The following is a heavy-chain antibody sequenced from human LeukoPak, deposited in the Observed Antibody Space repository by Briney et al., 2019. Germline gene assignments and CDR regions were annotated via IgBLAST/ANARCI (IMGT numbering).Heavy chain of an antibody. V-gene: IGHV3-7*01. D-gene: IGHD4-23*01. CDR3: ARDFQATVVTPPFLGLD. CDR2: IKQDGSEK. CDR1: GFTFSSYW. Sequence: GGSLRLSCAASGFTFSSYWMSWVRQAPGKGLEWVANIKQDGSEKYYVDSVKGRFTISRDNAKNSLYLQMNSLRAEDTAVYHCARDFQATVVTPPFLGLDWGQGTLVTVSS. J-gene: IGHJ4*02.